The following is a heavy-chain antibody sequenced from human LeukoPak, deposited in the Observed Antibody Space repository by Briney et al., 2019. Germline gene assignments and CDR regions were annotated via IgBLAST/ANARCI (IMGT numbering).Heavy chain of an antibody. D-gene: IGHD2-15*01. CDR3: ASTVVVVAATRYYYYGMDV. J-gene: IGHJ6*02. CDR1: GYTFTSYG. Sequence: GASVKVSCKASGYTFTSYGISWVRQAPGQGLEWMGWISAYNGNTNYAQKLQGRVTMTTDTSTSTAYMELRSLRSDDTAVYYCASTVVVVAATRYYYYGMDVWGQGTTVTVSS. V-gene: IGHV1-18*01. CDR2: ISAYNGNT.